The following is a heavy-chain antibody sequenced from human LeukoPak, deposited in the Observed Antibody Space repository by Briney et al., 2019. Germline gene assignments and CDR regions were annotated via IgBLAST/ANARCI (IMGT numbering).Heavy chain of an antibody. Sequence: GGSLRLSCAASGFTFSSYGMHWVRQAPGKGLEWVAVIWYDGSNKYYADSVKGRFTISRDNSKNTLYLQMNSLRAEDTAVYYCAKEGGGYYDSSRYYFDYWGQGTLVTVSS. V-gene: IGHV3-33*06. J-gene: IGHJ4*02. D-gene: IGHD3-22*01. CDR3: AKEGGGYYDSSRYYFDY. CDR2: IWYDGSNK. CDR1: GFTFSSYG.